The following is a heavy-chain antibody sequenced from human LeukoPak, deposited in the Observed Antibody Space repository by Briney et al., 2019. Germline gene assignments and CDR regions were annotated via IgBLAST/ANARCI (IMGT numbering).Heavy chain of an antibody. V-gene: IGHV3-11*03. J-gene: IGHJ6*02. CDR3: ARRQLVGGQYFGMDV. CDR2: IISSSAYT. D-gene: IGHD6-13*01. Sequence: PGGSLRLSCAASGFTFSDYYMSWFRQAPGKGLEWVSYIISSSAYTNYADSVKGRFTISRDNAKNSLYPQMNSLRVEDTAVYYCARRQLVGGQYFGMDVWGQGTTVTVSS. CDR1: GFTFSDYY.